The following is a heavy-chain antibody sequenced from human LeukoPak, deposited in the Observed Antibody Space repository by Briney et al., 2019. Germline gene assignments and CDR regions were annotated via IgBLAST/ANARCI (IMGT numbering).Heavy chain of an antibody. Sequence: QPGGSLILSCAASGFTFSSYWMHWVRQAPGKGLVWVSRINGDGSSTSYADSVKGRFTISRDSAKNTLYLQMNSLRAEDTAVYYCARGSSVVGLDWGQGTLVTVSS. CDR1: GFTFSSYW. D-gene: IGHD2-15*01. J-gene: IGHJ4*02. CDR2: INGDGSST. V-gene: IGHV3-74*01. CDR3: ARGSSVVGLD.